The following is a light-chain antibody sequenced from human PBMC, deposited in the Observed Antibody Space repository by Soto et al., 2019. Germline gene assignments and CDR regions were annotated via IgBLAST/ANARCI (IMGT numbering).Light chain of an antibody. CDR1: SSNIGTNT. CDR2: SNN. CDR3: AAWDDSLNGYV. J-gene: IGLJ1*01. V-gene: IGLV1-44*01. Sequence: QSVLTQPPSASGTPGQRVTISCSGTSSNIGTNTVNWYQQLPGTAPKLLMYSNNQRPSGVPDRFSGSKSGTSASLAISGLQSEDEADYHCAAWDDSLNGYVFXTGTKVTVL.